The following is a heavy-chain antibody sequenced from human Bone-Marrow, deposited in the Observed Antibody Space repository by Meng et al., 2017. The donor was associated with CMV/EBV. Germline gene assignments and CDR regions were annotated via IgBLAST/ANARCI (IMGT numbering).Heavy chain of an antibody. J-gene: IGHJ5*02. CDR2: INPNSGGT. D-gene: IGHD3-22*01. CDR1: GYTFTGYY. CDR3: AREMYYYDSSGHNWFDP. V-gene: IGHV1-2*04. Sequence: VQLVQSGAEVKKPGASVKVSCKASGYTFTGYYMHWVRQAPGQGLEWMGWINPNSGGTNYAQKFQGWVTMTRDTSISTAYMELSRLRSDDTAVHYCAREMYYYDSSGHNWFDPWGQGTLVTVSS.